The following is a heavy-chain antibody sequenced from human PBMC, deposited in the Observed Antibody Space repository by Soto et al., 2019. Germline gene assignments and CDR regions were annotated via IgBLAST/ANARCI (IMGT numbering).Heavy chain of an antibody. CDR2: ITGDTLDA. J-gene: IGHJ5*02. CDR3: ERDRPTDL. V-gene: IGHV1-18*01. Sequence: QVQLVQSGAEVRKPGASVTVSCKASGYTFNRYAISWLRQAPGQGPEWMGWITGDTLDASYARKFQGRGTVTRDPSTSTAYVEVRRLRDGDTAVSSCERDRPTDLWGQGTLVTVSS. CDR1: GYTFNRYA.